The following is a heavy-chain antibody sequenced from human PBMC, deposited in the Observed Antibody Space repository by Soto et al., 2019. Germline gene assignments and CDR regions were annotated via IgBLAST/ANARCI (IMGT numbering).Heavy chain of an antibody. V-gene: IGHV3-48*01. D-gene: IGHD6-19*01. CDR1: GFTFRTYS. CDR3: ARGISVAGTSNY. CDR2: ISSSSSTI. J-gene: IGHJ4*02. Sequence: EVQLVESGGGLVQPGGSLRLSCAASGFTFRTYSMNWVRQAPGKGLEWISYISSSSSTIYYADSVKGRFIISRDNAKNSLYLQMNSLTAEDTAVYYWARGISVAGTSNYWGQGALVTVSS.